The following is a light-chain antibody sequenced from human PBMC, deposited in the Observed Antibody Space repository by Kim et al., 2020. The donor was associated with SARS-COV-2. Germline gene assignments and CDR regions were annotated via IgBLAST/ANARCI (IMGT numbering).Light chain of an antibody. CDR3: QQYGKWPQLT. CDR2: AAS. CDR1: QSVNSN. V-gene: IGKV3D-15*01. Sequence: EIVMTQSPATLSLSPGERATLSCRASQSVNSNLAWYQQKPGQAPRLLIYAASTRATGIPARFSGSESGTEFTLTISSLQSEDFAVYYCQQYGKWPQLTFGGGTKVDIK. J-gene: IGKJ4*01.